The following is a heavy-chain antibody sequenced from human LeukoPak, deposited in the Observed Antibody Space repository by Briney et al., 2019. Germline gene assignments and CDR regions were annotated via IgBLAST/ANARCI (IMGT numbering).Heavy chain of an antibody. J-gene: IGHJ4*02. CDR3: AKDREPGIAAAGTVSDY. V-gene: IGHV3-23*01. Sequence: GGSLRLSCVASGITFSNYAVSWVRQAPEKGLEWVSAISASGASTYYADSVKGRFTISRDSSKNTLYLQMNSLRAEDTAIYYCAKDREPGIAAAGTVSDYWGQGTLVTVSS. CDR1: GITFSNYA. D-gene: IGHD6-13*01. CDR2: ISASGAST.